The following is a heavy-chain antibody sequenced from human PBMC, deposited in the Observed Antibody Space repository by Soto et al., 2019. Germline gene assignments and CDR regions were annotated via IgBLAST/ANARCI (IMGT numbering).Heavy chain of an antibody. D-gene: IGHD3-22*01. CDR2: SIPMFGTA. J-gene: IGHJ4*02. CDR1: GDTFSSYA. CDR3: ARVGPAHYYDSSGYFSPLDY. V-gene: IGHV1-69*01. Sequence: QVQLVQSGAEVKKPGSSVKVSCKASGDTFSSYAINWVRQAPGQGLEWMGGSIPMFGTAHYAQKLKGRVTITPGESTSTIYMALTSLRSEDTAVYYCARVGPAHYYDSSGYFSPLDYWGQGTLGTVSS.